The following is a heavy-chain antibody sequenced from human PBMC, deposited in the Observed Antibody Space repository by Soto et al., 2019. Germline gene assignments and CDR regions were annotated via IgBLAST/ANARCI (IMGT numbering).Heavy chain of an antibody. CDR1: GYTFTSYA. CDR2: INALNDTT. V-gene: IGHV1-3*01. D-gene: IGHD5-12*01. CDR3: VRDSPIGSTFSGYDGIDY. J-gene: IGHJ4*02. Sequence: ASVKVSCKASGYTFTSYAMNWVRQAPGQRLEWMGRINALNDTTKYSQKFQGRVTITADKSTGTAYMELNSLRSEDTAVYYCVRDSPIGSTFSGYDGIDYWGQGTLVTVSS.